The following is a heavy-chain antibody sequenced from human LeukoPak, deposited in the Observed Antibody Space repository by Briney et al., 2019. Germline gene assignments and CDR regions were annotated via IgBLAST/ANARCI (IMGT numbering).Heavy chain of an antibody. CDR3: GGGPDAFDI. CDR1: GGSFSGYY. Sequence: SETLSLTCAVYGGSFSGYYWSWTRQPPGKGLEWIGEINHSGSTNYNPSLKSRVTISVDTSKNQFSLKLSSVTAADTAVYYCGGGPDAFDIWGQGTMVTVSS. J-gene: IGHJ3*02. CDR2: INHSGST. V-gene: IGHV4-34*01. D-gene: IGHD3-16*01.